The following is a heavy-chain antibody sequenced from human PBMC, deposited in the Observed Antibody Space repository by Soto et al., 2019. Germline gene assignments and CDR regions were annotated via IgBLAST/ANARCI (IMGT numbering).Heavy chain of an antibody. V-gene: IGHV4-34*01. CDR3: ARGRGGGYCSGGSCYWRADYYYCYGIDF. CDR1: GGSFSGYY. CDR2: INHSGST. J-gene: IGHJ6*02. Sequence: SETLSLTCAVYGGSFSGYYWSWIRQPPGKGLEWIGEINHSGSTNYNPSLKSRVTISVDTSKNQFSLKLSSVTAADTAVYYCARGRGGGYCSGGSCYWRADYYYCYGIDFCSQRTTVTGSS. D-gene: IGHD2-15*01.